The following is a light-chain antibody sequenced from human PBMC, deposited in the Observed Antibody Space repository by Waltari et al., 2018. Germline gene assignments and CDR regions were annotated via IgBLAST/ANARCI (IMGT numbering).Light chain of an antibody. CDR1: KLGDKY. CDR2: QHT. V-gene: IGLV3-1*01. CDR3: QVWGSTTAHVV. J-gene: IGLJ2*01. Sequence: SYELTQPPSVSVSPGQTANITCSGDKLGDKYACWYQQKPGQSPVLVMFQHTKRPSGIPERFSGSNSGNTATLTSRGTQAMDEADYYCQVWGSTTAHVVFGGGTKLTVL.